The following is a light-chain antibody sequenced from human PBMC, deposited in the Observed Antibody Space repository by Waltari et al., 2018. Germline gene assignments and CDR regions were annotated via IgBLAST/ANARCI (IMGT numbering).Light chain of an antibody. CDR3: QQSYNALPYT. CDR2: AAS. CDR1: QSISPY. J-gene: IGKJ2*01. Sequence: DIQMTQSPSPLSASVGDTVTITCRASQSISPYVNWYQQKPGKAPKVLIYAASILQSGVPSRFSGSGSGTDFSLTISNLQPEDFATYFCQQSYNALPYTFGQGTKVEI. V-gene: IGKV1-39*01.